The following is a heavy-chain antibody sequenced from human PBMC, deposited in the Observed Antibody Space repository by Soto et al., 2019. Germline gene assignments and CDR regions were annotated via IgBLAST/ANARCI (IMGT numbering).Heavy chain of an antibody. V-gene: IGHV3-7*01. CDR1: GFTSIPYW. CDR2: INQDGGEK. D-gene: IGHD2-21*01. Sequence: PGGSLRLSCAASGFTSIPYWMTWVRQAPGKGLEWVANINQDGGEKYYVDSVKGRFTISRDNAKSSLFLQMNSLRAEDTAVYYCARERVVRYYHAMDVWGQGTTVTVSS. CDR3: ARERVVRYYHAMDV. J-gene: IGHJ6*02.